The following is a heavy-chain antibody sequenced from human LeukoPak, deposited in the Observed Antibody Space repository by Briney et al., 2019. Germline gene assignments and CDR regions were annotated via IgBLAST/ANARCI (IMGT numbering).Heavy chain of an antibody. Sequence: ASVKVSCKASGYTFTSYGISWVRQAPRQGLEWMGWISAYNGNTNYAQKLQGRVTMTTDTSTSTAYMELRSLRSDDTAVYYCARDVGIAAAGTLGYWGQGTLVTVSS. V-gene: IGHV1-18*01. CDR2: ISAYNGNT. CDR1: GYTFTSYG. J-gene: IGHJ4*02. CDR3: ARDVGIAAAGTLGY. D-gene: IGHD6-13*01.